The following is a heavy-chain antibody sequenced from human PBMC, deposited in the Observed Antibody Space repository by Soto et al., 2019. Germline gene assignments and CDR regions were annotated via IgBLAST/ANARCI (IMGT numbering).Heavy chain of an antibody. CDR3: ARGARAVRYYYGSGSYLAAPCFDY. Sequence: SETLSLTCTVSGGSISSYYWSWIRQPPGKGLEWIGEINHSGSTNYNPSLKSRVTISVDTSKNQFSLKLSAVTAADTAVYYCARGARAVRYYYGSGSYLAAPCFDYWGQGTLVTVSS. J-gene: IGHJ4*02. D-gene: IGHD3-10*01. V-gene: IGHV4-34*01. CDR1: GGSISSYY. CDR2: INHSGST.